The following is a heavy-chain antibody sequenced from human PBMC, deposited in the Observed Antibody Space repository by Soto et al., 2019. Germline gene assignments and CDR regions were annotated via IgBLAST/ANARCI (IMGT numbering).Heavy chain of an antibody. CDR2: INQDGSAN. CDR3: AREDWYYFDY. J-gene: IGHJ4*02. CDR1: GFSFRSSW. Sequence: EVHLVESGGGLVQPGGSLRLSCAASGFSFRSSWMSWVRQAPGKGLQWVANINQDGSANYYAASVRGRFTISRDNADTSLYLQMNSLRAEDTALYYCAREDWYYFDYWGQGTLVTVSS. D-gene: IGHD3-9*01. V-gene: IGHV3-7*03.